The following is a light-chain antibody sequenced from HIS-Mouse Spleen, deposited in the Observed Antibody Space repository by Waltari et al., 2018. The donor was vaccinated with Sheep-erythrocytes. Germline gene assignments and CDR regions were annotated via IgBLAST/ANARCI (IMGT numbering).Light chain of an antibody. CDR2: AVS. J-gene: IGLJ1*01. CDR3: CSYAGSYNHV. Sequence: QSALTQPRSVSGSPGQSVTISCTGTSSDVVCYNYVSWYQQHPGKAPKLMIYAVSKRPSGVPDRFSGSKSGNTASLTISGLQAEDEADYYCCSYAGSYNHVFATGTKVTVL. CDR1: SSDVVCYNY. V-gene: IGLV2-11*01.